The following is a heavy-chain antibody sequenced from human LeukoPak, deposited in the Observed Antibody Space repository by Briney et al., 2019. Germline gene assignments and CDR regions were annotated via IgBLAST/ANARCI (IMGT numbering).Heavy chain of an antibody. Sequence: ASVKVSCKASGYTLTGNSMHWVRQAPGQGLEWMGWINGKSGDTKYAEKFQGRVTMTRDSSTSTVYMELSSLKSDDTALYYCARKVVGATHPLDYWGQGTLVTVSS. J-gene: IGHJ4*02. CDR2: INGKSGDT. CDR3: ARKVVGATHPLDY. CDR1: GYTLTGNS. V-gene: IGHV1-2*02. D-gene: IGHD1-26*01.